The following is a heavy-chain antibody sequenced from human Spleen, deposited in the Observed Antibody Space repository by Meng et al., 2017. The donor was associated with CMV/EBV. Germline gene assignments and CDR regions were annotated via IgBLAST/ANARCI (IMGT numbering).Heavy chain of an antibody. J-gene: IGHJ3*01. CDR3: ARGNGGNHDAFDV. D-gene: IGHD4-23*01. V-gene: IGHV1-2*02. Sequence: ASVKVSCKTSGYTFSGYYMYWVRQAPGQGLEWMGWINPNSGGTKYAQKFQGRVTMTTDTSISTAYMEVSRLRSDDTAVYYCARGNGGNHDAFDVWGQGTMVTVSS. CDR2: INPNSGGT. CDR1: GYTFSGYY.